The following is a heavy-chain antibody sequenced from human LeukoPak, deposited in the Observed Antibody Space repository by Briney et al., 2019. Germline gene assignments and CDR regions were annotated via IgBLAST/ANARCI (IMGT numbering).Heavy chain of an antibody. CDR2: MNPNSGNT. V-gene: IGHV1-8*01. D-gene: IGHD5-12*01. CDR3: ARSPKGELRDSGYDHGFDC. Sequence: ASVKVSCKASGYTFTSYDINWVRQATGQGLEWMGWMNPNSGNTGYAQKFQGRVTMTRNTSISTAYMELSSLRSEDTAVYYCARSPKGELRDSGYDHGFDCWGQGTLVTVSS. J-gene: IGHJ4*02. CDR1: GYTFTSYD.